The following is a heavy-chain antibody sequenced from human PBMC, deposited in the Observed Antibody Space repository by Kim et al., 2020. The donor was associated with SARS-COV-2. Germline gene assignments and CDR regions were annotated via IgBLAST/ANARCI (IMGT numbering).Heavy chain of an antibody. CDR2: IYSGGST. J-gene: IGHJ4*02. V-gene: IGHV3-53*01. Sequence: GGSLRLSCAASGFTVSSNYMSWVRQAPGKGLEWVSVIYSGGSTYYADSVKGRFTISRDNSKNTLYLQMNSLRAEDTAVYYCARAGIAVAGHYFDYWGQGTLVTVSS. D-gene: IGHD6-19*01. CDR3: ARAGIAVAGHYFDY. CDR1: GFTVSSNY.